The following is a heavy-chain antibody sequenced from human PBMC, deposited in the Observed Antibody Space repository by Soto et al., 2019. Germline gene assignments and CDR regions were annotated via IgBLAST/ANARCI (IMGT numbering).Heavy chain of an antibody. J-gene: IGHJ6*02. Sequence: PSETLSLTCTVSGGSISSYYWSWIRQPPGKGLEWIGYIYYSGSTNYNPSLKSRVTISVDTSKNQFSLKLSSVTAADTAVYYCARDLVYYGSGSPYYYGMDVWGQGTTVTVSS. V-gene: IGHV4-59*01. CDR1: GGSISSYY. CDR3: ARDLVYYGSGSPYYYGMDV. D-gene: IGHD3-10*01. CDR2: IYYSGST.